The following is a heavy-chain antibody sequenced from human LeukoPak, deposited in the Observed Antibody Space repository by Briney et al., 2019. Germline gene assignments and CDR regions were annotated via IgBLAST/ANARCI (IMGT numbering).Heavy chain of an antibody. D-gene: IGHD1-26*01. J-gene: IGHJ4*02. CDR3: AGLPGSKTFFDY. CDR1: GFTFSGYQ. V-gene: IGHV3-7*01. Sequence: PGGYLCLSGAASGFTFSGYQLNWHGPAPGLGLEWVANIKQEGSEKYYVDSVKGRFTISRDNAKNSLYLQMTSLRAEDTAVYYCAGLPGSKTFFDYWGQGTLVTVSS. CDR2: IKQEGSEK.